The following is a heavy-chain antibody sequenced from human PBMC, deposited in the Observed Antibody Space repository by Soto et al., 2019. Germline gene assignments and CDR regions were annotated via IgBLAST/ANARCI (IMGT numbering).Heavy chain of an antibody. Sequence: VQLVESGGGLVQPGRSRRLSCLVSGISFDDYAMHWVRQVPGKGLEWVSGINWDSGDIGYADSVKGRFTISRDNAKNSLYLQMNSLRTEDTALYYCAKDTAPGFYDANGHLDYWGQGTPVTVSS. V-gene: IGHV3-9*01. D-gene: IGHD2-8*01. CDR1: GISFDDYA. J-gene: IGHJ4*02. CDR3: AKDTAPGFYDANGHLDY. CDR2: INWDSGDI.